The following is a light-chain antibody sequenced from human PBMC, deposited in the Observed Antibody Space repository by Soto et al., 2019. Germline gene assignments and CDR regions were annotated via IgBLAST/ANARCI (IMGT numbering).Light chain of an antibody. CDR3: HQYDSYPYT. J-gene: IGKJ2*01. V-gene: IGKV1-5*03. Sequence: DIQMTQSPSTLSASVGDRVTITCRASQSISHWLAWYQQKPGKAPKLLLYKASTLQSGVPSRFSGSGSGTEFTLTISSLQPDDFATSYCHQYDSYPYTFGQGTKLEIK. CDR1: QSISHW. CDR2: KAS.